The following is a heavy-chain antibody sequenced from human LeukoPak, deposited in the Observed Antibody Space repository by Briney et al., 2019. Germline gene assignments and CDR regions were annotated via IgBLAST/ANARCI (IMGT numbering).Heavy chain of an antibody. J-gene: IGHJ3*02. CDR3: YSGGNFEAFDI. D-gene: IGHD4-23*01. Sequence: SETLSLTCSVSGGSISGSGFYWGWLRQPPGKGLEWIGSIYYSGSTHYNPSLKSRVTISADTSKNQFSLRFNSVTAADTAVYFCYSGGNFEAFDIWGQGTMVTVSS. CDR2: IYYSGST. CDR1: GGSISGSGFY. V-gene: IGHV4-39*01.